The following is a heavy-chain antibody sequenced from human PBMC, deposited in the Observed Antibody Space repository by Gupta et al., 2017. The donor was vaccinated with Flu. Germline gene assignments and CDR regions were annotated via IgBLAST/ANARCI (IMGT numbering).Heavy chain of an antibody. CDR3: ARDMRTLLYWGVPAAIDY. Sequence: KGLEWVSSISSSSSYIYYADSVKGRFTISRDNAKNSLYLQMNSLRAEDTAVYYCARDMRTLLYWGVPAAIDYWGQGTLVTVSS. D-gene: IGHD2-2*01. V-gene: IGHV3-21*01. J-gene: IGHJ4*02. CDR2: ISSSSSYI.